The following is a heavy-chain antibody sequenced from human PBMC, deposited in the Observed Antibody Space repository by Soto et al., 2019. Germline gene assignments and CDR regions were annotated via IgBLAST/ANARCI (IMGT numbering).Heavy chain of an antibody. CDR3: AKDRRSGYYYYFDY. J-gene: IGHJ4*02. CDR2: ISWNSGRI. V-gene: IGHV3-9*01. Sequence: EVQLLESGGGLIQPGGSLRLSCTASGFTFDDYAMHWVRQAPGKGLEWVSGISWNSGRIGYADSVKGRFTISRDNAKNSLYLQMNSLRAEDTALYYCAKDRRSGYYYYFDYWGQGTLVTVSS. CDR1: GFTFDDYA. D-gene: IGHD3-22*01.